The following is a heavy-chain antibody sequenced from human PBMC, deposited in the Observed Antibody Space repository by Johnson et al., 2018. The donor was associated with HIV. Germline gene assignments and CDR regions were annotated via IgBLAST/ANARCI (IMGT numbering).Heavy chain of an antibody. CDR1: GFTFSRYA. CDR2: IWYDGSEK. J-gene: IGHJ3*02. V-gene: IGHV3-30*14. D-gene: IGHD1-26*01. CDR3: ARAVGAPRAYEDDAFDI. Sequence: QVQLVESGGGVVQPGRSLRLSCAASGFTFSRYAMHWVRQAPGKGLEWVAVIWYDGSEKYYADSVKGRFTISRDNSKNTLYLQMGSLRAEDMAVYYCARAVGAPRAYEDDAFDIWGQGTMVTVSS.